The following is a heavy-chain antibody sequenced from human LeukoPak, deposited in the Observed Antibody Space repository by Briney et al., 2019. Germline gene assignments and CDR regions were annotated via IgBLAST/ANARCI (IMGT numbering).Heavy chain of an antibody. CDR2: ISKNSDDI. CDR3: ARVRPGYYCDY. Sequence: PGGSLRLSCVASGFTFSIYSMNCVRQAPGRGLEWVSYISKNSDDIYNADSVRGRFTISRDNAKNSLYLQMNSLRAEDTAVYYCARVRPGYYCDYWGQGILVTVSS. CDR1: GFTFSIYS. J-gene: IGHJ4*02. V-gene: IGHV3-21*05.